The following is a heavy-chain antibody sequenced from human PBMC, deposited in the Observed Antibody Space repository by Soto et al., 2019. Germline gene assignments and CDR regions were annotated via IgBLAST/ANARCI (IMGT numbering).Heavy chain of an antibody. V-gene: IGHV1-2*04. J-gene: IGHJ4*02. D-gene: IGHD6-6*01. CDR1: GYTFTGYY. Sequence: ASVKVSCKASGYTFTGYYIHWVRQAPGQGLEWMGWINPNSGGTNYAQKFQGWVTMTRDTSISTAYMELSRLRSDDTAVYYCARASGSSSSRTTDFDYWGQGTLVTVSS. CDR2: INPNSGGT. CDR3: ARASGSSSSRTTDFDY.